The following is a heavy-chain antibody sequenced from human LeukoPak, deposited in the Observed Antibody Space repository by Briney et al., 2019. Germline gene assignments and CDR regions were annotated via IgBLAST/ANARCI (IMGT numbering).Heavy chain of an antibody. CDR3: ARDYYGDYVSYYYYYGMDV. Sequence: SETLSLTYAVYGGSFSDYYWSWIRQPPGKGLEWIGEIKHSGSTNYNPSLKSRVTISVDTSKNQFSLNLISVTAADTAVYYCARDYYGDYVSYYYYYGMDVWGQGTTVTVSS. CDR1: GGSFSDYY. J-gene: IGHJ6*02. D-gene: IGHD4-17*01. V-gene: IGHV4-34*01. CDR2: IKHSGST.